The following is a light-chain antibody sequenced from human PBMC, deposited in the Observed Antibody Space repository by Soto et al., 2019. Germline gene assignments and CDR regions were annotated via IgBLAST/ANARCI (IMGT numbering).Light chain of an antibody. V-gene: IGKV3-20*01. J-gene: IGKJ4*01. CDR1: QSDTSSY. CDR3: QQYGNSLT. CDR2: GAS. Sequence: EIVLTQSPGTLSLSPGERATLSCRASQSDTSSYLAWYQQKPGQAPRLLIYGASSRATGIPDRFSGSGSGTDFTLTISSLEPEDFAVYYCQQYGNSLTFGGGTKVEIK.